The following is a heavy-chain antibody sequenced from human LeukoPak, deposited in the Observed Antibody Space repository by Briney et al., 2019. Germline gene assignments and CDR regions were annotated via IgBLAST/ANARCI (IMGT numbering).Heavy chain of an antibody. CDR2: ISGSGGST. V-gene: IGHV3-23*01. Sequence: GGSLRLSCAASGFTFSSYAMSWVRQAPGKGLEWVSAISGSGGSTYYADSVKGRFTISRDNSKNTLYLQMNSLRAEDTAVYYCAKHNYPFDYYYYMDVWGKGTTVTVSS. D-gene: IGHD1-1*01. CDR3: AKHNYPFDYYYYMDV. J-gene: IGHJ6*03. CDR1: GFTFSSYA.